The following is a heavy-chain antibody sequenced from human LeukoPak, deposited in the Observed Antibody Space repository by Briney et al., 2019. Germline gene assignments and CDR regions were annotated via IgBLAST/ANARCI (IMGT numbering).Heavy chain of an antibody. CDR3: AKVVPKKYYFDY. CDR2: IIPIFGTA. V-gene: IGHV1-69*05. CDR1: GGTFSSYA. J-gene: IGHJ4*02. Sequence: ASVKVSCKASGGTFSSYAISWVRQAPGQGLEWMGGIIPIFGTANYAQKFQGRVTITTDESTSTAYMELSSLRAEDTAVYYCAKVVPKKYYFDYWGQGTLVTVSS.